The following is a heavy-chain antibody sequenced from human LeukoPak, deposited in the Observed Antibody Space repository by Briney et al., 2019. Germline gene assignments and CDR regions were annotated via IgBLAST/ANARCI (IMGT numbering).Heavy chain of an antibody. Sequence: SETLSLTCTVSGGSISSYYWSWIRQPPGKGLEWIGYIYYSGSTNYNPSLKSRVTISVDTSKNQFSLQLNSVTPEDTAVYYCARKPEGDNWFDPWGQGTLVTVSS. V-gene: IGHV4-59*12. CDR2: IYYSGST. CDR1: GGSISSYY. D-gene: IGHD1-14*01. J-gene: IGHJ5*02. CDR3: ARKPEGDNWFDP.